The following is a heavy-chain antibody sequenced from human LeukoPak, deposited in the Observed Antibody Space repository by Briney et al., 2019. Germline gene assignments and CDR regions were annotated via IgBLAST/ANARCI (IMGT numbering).Heavy chain of an antibody. CDR1: GFTFEDYE. CDR3: ARDRAFGVDFHY. V-gene: IGHV3-11*01. CDR2: ISATGNTK. D-gene: IGHD3-16*01. J-gene: IGHJ4*02. Sequence: GGSLRLSCEGSGFTFEDYEMSWFRQAPGKGGEWILYISATGNTKYYAPSVRRRFIISRHNPKSSLYLQMSPLRVEDTAVYYCARDRAFGVDFHYWGQGTLVTVSS.